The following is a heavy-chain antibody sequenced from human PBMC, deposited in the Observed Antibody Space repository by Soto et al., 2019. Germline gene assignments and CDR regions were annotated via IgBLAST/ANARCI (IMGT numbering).Heavy chain of an antibody. CDR2: INPNSGGT. J-gene: IGHJ4*02. Sequence: SVKVRWKASGDGITGCYRRWVRQAPRQGREWRGWINPNSGGTNYAQKCQGRVTMTRDTSISTAYMELSKLRSDVTAVYYCARPGSGWYWGSYSFDYWGQRTLVTVSS. D-gene: IGHD6-19*01. V-gene: IGHV1-2*02. CDR1: GDGITGCY. CDR3: ARPGSGWYWGSYSFDY.